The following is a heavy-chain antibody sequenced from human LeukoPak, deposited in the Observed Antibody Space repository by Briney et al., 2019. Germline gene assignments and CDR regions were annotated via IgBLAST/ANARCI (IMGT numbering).Heavy chain of an antibody. Sequence: PSETLSLTCTVSGGSISSLYWSWIRQPPGKGLEWIGYIYSSGSTKYNPSLKSRVTISVDTSKNQFSLKLSSVTAADTAVYYCAREGVTKYYFDYWGQGTLVTVSS. CDR1: GGSISSLY. CDR3: AREGVTKYYFDY. V-gene: IGHV4-59*11. J-gene: IGHJ4*02. D-gene: IGHD4-11*01. CDR2: IYSSGST.